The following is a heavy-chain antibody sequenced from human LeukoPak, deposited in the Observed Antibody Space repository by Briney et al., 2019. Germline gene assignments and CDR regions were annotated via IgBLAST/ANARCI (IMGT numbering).Heavy chain of an antibody. CDR3: ARLYYGSSGQYYFDY. D-gene: IGHD3-22*01. CDR2: VYNSGST. V-gene: IGHV4-59*11. J-gene: IGHJ4*02. CDR1: GDSISSHY. Sequence: SETLSLTCTVSGDSISSHYWSWIRQPPGKGPEWIGYVYNSGSTNYNPSLKSRVTVSVDTSKNQFSLKLSTVTAADAAMYYCARLYYGSSGQYYFDYWGQGTLVTVSS.